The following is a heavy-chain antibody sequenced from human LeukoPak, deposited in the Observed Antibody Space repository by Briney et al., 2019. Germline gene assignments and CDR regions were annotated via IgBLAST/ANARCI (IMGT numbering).Heavy chain of an antibody. CDR2: IYSGGST. V-gene: IGHV3-66*01. CDR1: GFTVSSNY. D-gene: IGHD3-9*01. J-gene: IGHJ3*02. CDR3: ARGPQTGAFDI. Sequence: GGSLRLSCAASGFTVSSNYMNWVRQAPGKGLEWVSVIYSGGSTYYADSVKGRFTISRDNSKNTLYLQMNSLRGDDTAVYFCARGPQTGAFDIWGQGTMVTVSS.